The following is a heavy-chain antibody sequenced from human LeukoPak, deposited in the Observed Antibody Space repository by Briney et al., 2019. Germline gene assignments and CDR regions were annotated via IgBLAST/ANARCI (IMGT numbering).Heavy chain of an antibody. J-gene: IGHJ4*02. D-gene: IGHD6-13*01. CDR2: IYSGDSDN. CDR3: ARYSIGWYRFDD. Sequence: KVGESLKTSCTGYSFTCYWIGWMRQMPGKGREGMGRIYSGDSDNTYSAPFQGQVTISVDKSSSTAYLQWSSLKASDSAMYYCARYSIGWYRFDDWGQRTLVTASS. CDR1: SFTCYW. V-gene: IGHV5-51*01.